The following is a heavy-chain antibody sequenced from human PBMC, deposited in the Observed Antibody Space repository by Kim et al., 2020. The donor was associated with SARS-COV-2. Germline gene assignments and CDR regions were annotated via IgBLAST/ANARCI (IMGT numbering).Heavy chain of an antibody. CDR2: IYYSGST. J-gene: IGHJ6*02. D-gene: IGHD3-10*01. V-gene: IGHV4-39*01. CDR3: ARHPWFGELGGMDV. Sequence: SETLSLTCTVSGGSISSSSYYWGWIRQPPGKGLEWIGSIYYSGSTYYNPSLKSRVTISVDTSKNQFSLKLSSVTAADTAVYYCARHPWFGELGGMDVWGQGTTVTVSS. CDR1: GGSISSSSYY.